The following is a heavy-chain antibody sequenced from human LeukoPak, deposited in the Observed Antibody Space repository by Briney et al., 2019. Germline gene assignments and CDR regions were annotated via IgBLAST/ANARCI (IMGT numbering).Heavy chain of an antibody. J-gene: IGHJ4*02. CDR2: IIPIFGTA. V-gene: IGHV1-69*05. CDR3: ARDRPGDYYDSSGYLDY. Sequence: ASVKVSCKASGGTFSSYAISWVRQAPGRGLEWMGGIIPIFGTANYAQKFQGRVTITTDESTSTAYMELSSLRSEDTAVYYCARDRPGDYYDSSGYLDYWGQGTLVTVSS. CDR1: GGTFSSYA. D-gene: IGHD3-22*01.